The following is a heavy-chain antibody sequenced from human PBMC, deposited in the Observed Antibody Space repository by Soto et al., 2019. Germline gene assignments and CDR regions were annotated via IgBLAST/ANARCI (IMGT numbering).Heavy chain of an antibody. CDR2: LNGGTGQT. V-gene: IGHV1-3*01. Sequence: VKVSCKASGYTFSTYAMHWVRQAPGQSLEWMGWLNGGTGQTRYSQKFQDRVIITRDTSASTGYMELSSLTSEDTAVYYCARGKGMEENYFYYGLDIWGQGTTVTVSS. CDR1: GYTFSTYA. D-gene: IGHD1-1*01. J-gene: IGHJ6*02. CDR3: ARGKGMEENYFYYGLDI.